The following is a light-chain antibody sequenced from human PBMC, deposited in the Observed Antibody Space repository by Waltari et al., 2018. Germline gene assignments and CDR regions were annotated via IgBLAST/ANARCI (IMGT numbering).Light chain of an antibody. V-gene: IGLV2-23*01. CDR3: CSYAGSSTQV. J-gene: IGLJ1*01. CDR1: SSDVGSYNL. Sequence: QSALTQPASVSGSPGQSITISCTGTSSDVGSYNLVSWYQQHPGKAPKPMIYEGSKRPSGVSNRFSGSKSGNTASLTISGLQAEDEADYYCCSYAGSSTQVFGTGTKVTVL. CDR2: EGS.